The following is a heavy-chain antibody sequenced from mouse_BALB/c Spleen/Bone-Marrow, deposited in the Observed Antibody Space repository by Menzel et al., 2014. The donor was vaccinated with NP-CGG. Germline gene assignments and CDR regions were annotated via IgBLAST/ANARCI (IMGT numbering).Heavy chain of an antibody. Sequence: VQLQQSGAELVRPGTSVKVPCKAFGYAFTTYLIEWVKQRPGQGLEWIGVINPGSGGTNYNEKFKGKATLTADKSSSTANMQLSSLTSDDSAVYYCARSIAYYDCRDYWGQGTSVTVSS. V-gene: IGHV1-54*03. J-gene: IGHJ4*01. D-gene: IGHD2-10*02. CDR3: ARSIAYYDCRDY. CDR2: INPGSGGT. CDR1: GYAFTTYL.